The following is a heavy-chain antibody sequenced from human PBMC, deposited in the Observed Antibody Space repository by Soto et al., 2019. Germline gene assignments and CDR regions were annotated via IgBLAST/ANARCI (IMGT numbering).Heavy chain of an antibody. Sequence: QVQLQQWGAGLLKPSETLSLTCGVSGGSFSGYYWTWIRQPPGKGLEWIGEINHSGSTNYNPSLKSRVTMSVDTSKNQFSLNLTSTTAADTAVYYCARGVGDTYGPAVYWGQGARVTVSS. CDR3: ARGVGDTYGPAVY. CDR2: INHSGST. CDR1: GGSFSGYY. V-gene: IGHV4-34*01. D-gene: IGHD3-10*01. J-gene: IGHJ4*02.